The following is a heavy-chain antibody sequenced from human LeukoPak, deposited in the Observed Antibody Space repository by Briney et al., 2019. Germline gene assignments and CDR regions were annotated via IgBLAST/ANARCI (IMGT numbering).Heavy chain of an antibody. Sequence: GGSLRLSCAASGFTFSSYGMTWVRQAPGKGLEWVSGISGSGGSTYYADSVKGRFTISRVNSKNTLYLQMNSLRADDTAVYYCAKDRGSSGYYPRDSMDVWGKGTTVTISS. D-gene: IGHD3-22*01. CDR2: ISGSGGST. V-gene: IGHV3-23*01. J-gene: IGHJ6*03. CDR1: GFTFSSYG. CDR3: AKDRGSSGYYPRDSMDV.